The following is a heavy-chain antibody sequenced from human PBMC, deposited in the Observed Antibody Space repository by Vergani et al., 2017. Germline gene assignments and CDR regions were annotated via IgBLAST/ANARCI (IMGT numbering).Heavy chain of an antibody. Sequence: QVQLHESGPGLVKPSQTLSLICSVSGVSMQSGSFYWTCSRQTAERRLVWMGLVYPSGTTNYNPPLNGRVTIFVDKSKNLLSLRLNSVTAADTAVYYCARGETRTDWFDPWGQGTLVTVSS. CDR1: GVSMQSGSFY. CDR2: VYPSGTT. CDR3: ARGETRTDWFDP. D-gene: IGHD3/OR15-3a*01. V-gene: IGHV4-61*02. J-gene: IGHJ5*02.